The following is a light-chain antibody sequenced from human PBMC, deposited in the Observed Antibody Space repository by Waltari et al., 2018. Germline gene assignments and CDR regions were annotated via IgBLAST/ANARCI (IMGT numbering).Light chain of an antibody. Sequence: EIVLTQSPGTLSLSPGKSATLSCRASQSIGIYLAWYQQKPGQAPRLLMFHASRRATGIPDRFSGSGSGTDFSLTISRLEPEDFAVYYCQKYESLPATFGQGTKVEIK. CDR3: QKYESLPAT. CDR1: QSIGIY. V-gene: IGKV3-20*01. CDR2: HAS. J-gene: IGKJ1*01.